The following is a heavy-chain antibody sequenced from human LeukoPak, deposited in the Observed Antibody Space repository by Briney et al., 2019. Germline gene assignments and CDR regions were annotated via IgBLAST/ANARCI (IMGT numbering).Heavy chain of an antibody. CDR2: IYYSGST. Sequence: PSETLSLTCTVSGSSISSYFWSWIRQPPGKGLEWIGYIYYSGSTNYNPSLKSRVTMSVDTSKNQFSLKLSSVTAADTAVYYCARIDRAVAGTIDYWGQGTLVTVSS. J-gene: IGHJ4*02. CDR1: GSSISSYF. CDR3: ARIDRAVAGTIDY. D-gene: IGHD6-19*01. V-gene: IGHV4-59*08.